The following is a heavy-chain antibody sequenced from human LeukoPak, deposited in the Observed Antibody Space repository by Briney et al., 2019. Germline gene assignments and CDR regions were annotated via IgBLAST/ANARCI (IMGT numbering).Heavy chain of an antibody. Sequence: GGSLRLSCGASGFTFSSYAMHWVRQAPGKGLEWVSVISYVGSTKYSAYSVKGRFTFSRGTYNNTLYLKISSLRAETTAVYYCERDAGIKQPREFDYWGQGTLVTVSS. J-gene: IGHJ4*02. CDR2: ISYVGSTK. CDR3: ERDAGIKQPREFDY. D-gene: IGHD6-13*01. CDR1: GFTFSSYA. V-gene: IGHV3-30-3*01.